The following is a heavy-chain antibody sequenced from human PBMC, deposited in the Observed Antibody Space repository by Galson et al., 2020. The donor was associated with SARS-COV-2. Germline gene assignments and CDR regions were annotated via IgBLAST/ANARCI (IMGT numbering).Heavy chain of an antibody. CDR1: GLAVSSRY. V-gene: IGHV3-53*01. Sequence: GGSLRLSCAASGLAVSSRYMNWVRQAPGKGLEWVSIIYSGDFTYDADSVKGRFTISSDNSKNRLYLQLNSLRADDTAVYYCARHRLGIGFDLWGQGGLVSVSS. D-gene: IGHD7-27*01. CDR3: ARHRLGIGFDL. J-gene: IGHJ5*02. CDR2: IYSGDFT.